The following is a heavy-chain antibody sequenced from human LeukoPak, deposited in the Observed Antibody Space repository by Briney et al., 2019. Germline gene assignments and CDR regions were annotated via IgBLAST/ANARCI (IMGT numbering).Heavy chain of an antibody. CDR3: SRESGAFCPFGY. CDR2: ISLTGET. D-gene: IGHD1-26*01. Sequence: SETLSLTCGVSGGSISSTNWWSWVRHPPGQGLQWIGEISLTGETNYNPSLNGRVTMSLDKSRNQLSPKLTSVTAADTAIYYCSRESGAFCPFGYWGQGTLVIVPP. J-gene: IGHJ4*02. V-gene: IGHV4-4*02. CDR1: GGSISSTNW.